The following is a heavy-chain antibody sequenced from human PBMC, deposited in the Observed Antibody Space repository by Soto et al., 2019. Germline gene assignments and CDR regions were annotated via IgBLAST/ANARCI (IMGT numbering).Heavy chain of an antibody. CDR3: ARYRLAADLSVFDY. CDR1: GFNFSGYA. D-gene: IGHD6-13*01. J-gene: IGHJ4*02. Sequence: PGGSLRLSCAASGFNFSGYAMSWVRQAPGKGLEWVASIRGSACGGTSENAASLKGSLTISRDDSNSIAYLQMNSRKDEATAVYYCARYRLAADLSVFDYWGRGTLVTVSS. V-gene: IGHV3-49*04. CDR2: IRGSACGGTS.